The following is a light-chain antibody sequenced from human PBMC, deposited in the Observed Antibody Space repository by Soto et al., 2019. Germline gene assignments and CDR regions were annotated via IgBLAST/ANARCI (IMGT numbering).Light chain of an antibody. CDR1: SSDVGGYNY. J-gene: IGLJ1*01. V-gene: IGLV2-14*01. CDR2: EVS. CDR3: SSYTSSSLYV. Sequence: QSALTQPASVSGSPGQSITISCTGTSSDVGGYNYVSWYQQYPGKAPKLKIYEVSNRPSGVSNRFSGSKSGNTAFLTISGLQAEDEADYYCSSYTSSSLYVFGTGTKVTVL.